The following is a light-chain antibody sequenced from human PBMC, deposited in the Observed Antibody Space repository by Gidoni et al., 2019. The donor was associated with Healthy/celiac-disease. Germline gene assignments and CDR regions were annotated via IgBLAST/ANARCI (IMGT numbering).Light chain of an antibody. CDR2: AAS. J-gene: IGKJ4*01. V-gene: IGKV1-12*01. CDR1: QCISSW. CDR3: QQSNSFPLT. Sequence: DLPTSPSPSSVSAPVGDRVTITCRASQCISSWLAWYQQKPRKAPKLLIYAASSLQRGVPSRVSGSGSGADFTLTSSSLQPEDVATYCCQQSNSFPLTFGGGTKVEIK.